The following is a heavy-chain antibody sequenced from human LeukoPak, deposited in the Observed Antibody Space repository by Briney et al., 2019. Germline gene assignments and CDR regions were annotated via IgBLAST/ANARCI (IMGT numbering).Heavy chain of an antibody. D-gene: IGHD3-10*01. Sequence: ASVKVSCKASGGTFSSYAISWVRQAPGQGLEWMGGIIPIFGTANYAQKFQGRDTITADESTSTAYMELSSLRSEDTAVYYCARDSRLTMVRGVYYYMDVWGKGTTVTISS. CDR1: GGTFSSYA. CDR3: ARDSRLTMVRGVYYYMDV. J-gene: IGHJ6*03. CDR2: IIPIFGTA. V-gene: IGHV1-69*13.